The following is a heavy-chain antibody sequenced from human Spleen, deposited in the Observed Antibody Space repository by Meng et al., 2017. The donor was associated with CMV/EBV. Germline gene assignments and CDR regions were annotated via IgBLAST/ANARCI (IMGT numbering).Heavy chain of an antibody. D-gene: IGHD1-26*01. V-gene: IGHV3-33*06. CDR3: AKDDSVGQRRVTSRLDP. CDR2: VWLDGNNR. J-gene: IGHJ5*02. CDR1: FPVRRCS. Sequence: FPVRRCSMSWITQTPGREVEGLAVVWLDGNNRIFAEAVEDRFHISRDNTKDTLYLRMNSLEAEDTAVDYCAKDDSVGQRRVTSRLDPWGQGTLVTVSS.